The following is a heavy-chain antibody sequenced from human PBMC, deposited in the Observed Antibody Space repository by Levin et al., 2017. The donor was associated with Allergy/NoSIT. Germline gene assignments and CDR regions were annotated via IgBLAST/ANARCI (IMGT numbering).Heavy chain of an antibody. J-gene: IGHJ3*01. CDR1: GFTFSDYA. CDR2: ITGGGFNT. V-gene: IGHV3-23*01. D-gene: IGHD1-1*01. CDR3: AKKQGGTSGFSFDV. Sequence: GGSLRLSCAASGFTFSDYAMTWVRQAPGKGLEWVSVITGGGFNTYYGDPVKGRFTVSRDNSKNTLYLELTSLRAEDTAVYYCAKKQGGTSGFSFDVWGQGTMVTVSS.